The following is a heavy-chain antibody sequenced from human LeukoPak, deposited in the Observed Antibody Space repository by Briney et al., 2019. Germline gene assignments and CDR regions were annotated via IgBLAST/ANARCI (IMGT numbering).Heavy chain of an antibody. CDR3: ARVVDFWGDRNWFDT. CDR1: GYIFTTTY. CDR2: ISAYNRKT. J-gene: IGHJ5*02. V-gene: IGHV1-18*01. Sequence: ASVKVSSKASGYIFTTTYITWVRQAPGQGLELMGWISAYNRKTRYEQKFQGRVTMTTDTPTSTAYMELRSLRSDDTAMYYCARVVDFWGDRNWFDTWGQGTLVTVSS. D-gene: IGHD3-3*01.